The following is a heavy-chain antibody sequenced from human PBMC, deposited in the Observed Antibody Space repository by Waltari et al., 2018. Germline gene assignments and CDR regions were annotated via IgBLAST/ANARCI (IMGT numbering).Heavy chain of an antibody. Sequence: QVQLVQSGTEVKKPGASVKVTCKASGYTFPDCGSSWVRQAPGQGLEWRGWVRPHNGNTKYLQKFQGRVIMTTDTSTRTAYMELRSLRSDDTAVYYCGRDRGVDTVWFWGQGTLVTVSS. J-gene: IGHJ4*02. CDR3: GRDRGVDTVWF. V-gene: IGHV1-18*01. CDR1: GYTFPDCG. D-gene: IGHD5-18*01. CDR2: VRPHNGNT.